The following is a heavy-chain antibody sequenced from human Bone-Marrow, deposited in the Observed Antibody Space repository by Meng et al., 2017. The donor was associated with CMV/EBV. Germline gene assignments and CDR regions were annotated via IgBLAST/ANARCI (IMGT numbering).Heavy chain of an antibody. CDR1: GLTFNNYE. CDR3: ASGHCSTTSCYTGEF. D-gene: IGHD2-2*02. CDR2: ISSSDNSV. J-gene: IGHJ4*02. V-gene: IGHV3-48*03. Sequence: GGSLRLSCAVSGLTFNNYEMNWVRQAPGKGLEWVSFISSSDNSVYYADSVQGRFTVSRDNAKNSLYLQMSSLRAEDTALYYCASGHCSTTSCYTGEFWGQGTLVTASS.